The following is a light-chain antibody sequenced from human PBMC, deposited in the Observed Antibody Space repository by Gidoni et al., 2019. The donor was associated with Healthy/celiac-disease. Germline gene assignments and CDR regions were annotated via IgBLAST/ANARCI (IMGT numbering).Light chain of an antibody. J-gene: IGKJ4*01. CDR3: QQYDNLPLT. V-gene: IGKV1-33*01. CDR2: DAS. Sequence: DIQMTHSPSSLSASVVDRVTITCQASQDISKYLNWYQQKPGKAPKLLIYDASNLETGDPSRFSGSGSGTDFTFTISSLQPEDIATYYCQQYDNLPLTFGGGTKVEIK. CDR1: QDISKY.